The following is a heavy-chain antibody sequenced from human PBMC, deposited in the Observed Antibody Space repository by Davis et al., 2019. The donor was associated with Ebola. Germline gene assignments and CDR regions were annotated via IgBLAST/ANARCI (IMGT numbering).Heavy chain of an antibody. V-gene: IGHV1-69*04. CDR1: GGTFSSYA. CDR2: IIPILGIA. CDR3: ARAVKQWPVRVFDY. D-gene: IGHD6-19*01. J-gene: IGHJ4*02. Sequence: AASVKVSCKASGGTFSSYAISWVRQAPGQGLEWMGRIIPILGIANYAQKFQGRVTITADKSTSTAYMELSSLRSEDTAVYYCARAVKQWPVRVFDYWGQGTLVTVSS.